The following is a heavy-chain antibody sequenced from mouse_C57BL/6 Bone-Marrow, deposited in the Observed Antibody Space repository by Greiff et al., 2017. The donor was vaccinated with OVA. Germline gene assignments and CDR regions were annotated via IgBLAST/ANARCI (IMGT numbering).Heavy chain of an antibody. V-gene: IGHV1-39*01. CDR3: ARGAAYDYDGAFAY. J-gene: IGHJ3*01. CDR1: GYSFTDYN. Sequence: EVQLQQSGPELVKPGASVKISCKASGYSFTDYNMNWVKQSNGKSLEWIGVINPNYGTTSYNQKFKGKATLTVDKSSSTAYMQLNSLTSEDSAVYYCARGAAYDYDGAFAYWGQGTLVTVSA. CDR2: INPNYGTT. D-gene: IGHD2-4*01.